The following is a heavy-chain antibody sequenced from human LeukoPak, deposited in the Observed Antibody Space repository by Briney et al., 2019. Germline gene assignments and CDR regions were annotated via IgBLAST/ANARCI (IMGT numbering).Heavy chain of an antibody. D-gene: IGHD3-3*01. V-gene: IGHV5-51*01. Sequence: GESLKISCNGSHYTFTNYWIGWVRQVPGRGLEWMGIIYLVDSDTKYSPSFQGQVTISADRSINTAYLQWSRLQASDTGIYYCAGRRISLFGFFLGSGTFDLWGQGTLVTVSS. CDR1: HYTFTNYW. J-gene: IGHJ3*01. CDR2: IYLVDSDT. CDR3: AGRRISLFGFFLGSGTFDL.